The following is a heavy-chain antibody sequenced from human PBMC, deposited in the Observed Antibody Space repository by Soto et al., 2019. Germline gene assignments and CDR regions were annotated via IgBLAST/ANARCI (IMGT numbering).Heavy chain of an antibody. V-gene: IGHV1-18*01. CDR2: ISAYNGNT. CDR1: GYTFTSSG. D-gene: IGHD3-22*01. J-gene: IGHJ3*02. Sequence: ASVKVSCKASGYTFTSSGVSWVRQAPGQGLEWMGWISAYNGNTNYAQKLQGRVTMTTDTSTSTAYMELRSLRSDDTAVYYCARVRNYYDSSGQGAFDIWGQGTMVTVSS. CDR3: ARVRNYYDSSGQGAFDI.